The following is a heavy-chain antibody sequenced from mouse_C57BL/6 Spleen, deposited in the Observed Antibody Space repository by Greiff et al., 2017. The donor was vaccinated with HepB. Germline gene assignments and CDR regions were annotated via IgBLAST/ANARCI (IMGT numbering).Heavy chain of an antibody. J-gene: IGHJ3*01. CDR1: GYAFTNYL. CDR2: INPGSGGT. Sequence: QVQLQQSGAELVRPGTSVKVSCKASGYAFTNYLIEWVKQRPGQGLEWIGVINPGSGGTNYNEKFKGKATLTADKSSSTAYMQLSSLTSEDSAVYFCARGNAPAWFAYWGQGTLVTVSA. V-gene: IGHV1-54*01. CDR3: ARGNAPAWFAY.